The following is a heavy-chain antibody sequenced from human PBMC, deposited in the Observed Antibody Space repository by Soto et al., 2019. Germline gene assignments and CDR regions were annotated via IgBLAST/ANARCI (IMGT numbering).Heavy chain of an antibody. CDR1: GDTFTKSA. D-gene: IGHD3-22*01. Sequence: QVHLVQSGAEVKKPGASVKVSCTASGDTFTKSAIHWARQAPGQRLEWMGWINVVNGNTRYSQNFQGRVTFTRDTSASTAFMELSSLKSEDTAVYYCASHTPDYYDTSGWYKFDYWGQGTLVTVSS. J-gene: IGHJ4*02. CDR2: INVVNGNT. CDR3: ASHTPDYYDTSGWYKFDY. V-gene: IGHV1-3*01.